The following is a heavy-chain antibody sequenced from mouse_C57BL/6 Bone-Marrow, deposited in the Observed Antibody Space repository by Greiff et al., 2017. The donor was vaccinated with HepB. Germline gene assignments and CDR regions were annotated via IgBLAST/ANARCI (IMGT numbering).Heavy chain of an antibody. CDR3: ARSAYYYGSSLDY. J-gene: IGHJ2*01. Sequence: VQGVESGAELARPGASVKLSCKASGYTFTSYGISWVKQRTGQGLEWIGESYPRSGNTYYNEKFKGKATLTADKSSSTAYMELRSLTSEDSAVYFCARSAYYYGSSLDYWGQGTTLTVSS. V-gene: IGHV1-81*01. CDR1: GYTFTSYG. CDR2: SYPRSGNT. D-gene: IGHD1-1*01.